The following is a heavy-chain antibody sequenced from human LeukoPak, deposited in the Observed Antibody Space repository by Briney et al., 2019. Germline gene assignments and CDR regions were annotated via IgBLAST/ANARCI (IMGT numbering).Heavy chain of an antibody. CDR2: ISAYNGNT. CDR3: ASLPLSSYSSSWYGRADDAFDI. J-gene: IGHJ3*02. D-gene: IGHD6-13*01. Sequence: ASVKVSCKASGYTFTSYGISWVRQVPGQGLEWMGWISAYNGNTNYAQKLQGRVTMTTDTSTSTAYMELRSLRSDDTAVYYCASLPLSSYSSSWYGRADDAFDIWGQGTMVTVSS. V-gene: IGHV1-18*01. CDR1: GYTFTSYG.